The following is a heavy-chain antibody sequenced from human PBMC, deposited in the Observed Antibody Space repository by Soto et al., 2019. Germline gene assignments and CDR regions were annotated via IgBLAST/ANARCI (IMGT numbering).Heavy chain of an antibody. J-gene: IGHJ4*02. V-gene: IGHV3-7*05. CDR3: ARDVI. Sequence: EVQLVESGGGLVQPGGSLRLSCEASGFSLSNYWMSWVRQAPGEGPEWVASITSDGSEKNYVDAVRGRFTVSRDNAKNSLFLQMNSLRADDTAVYYCARDVIWGRGSLVFVSS. CDR1: GFSLSNYW. CDR2: ITSDGSEK.